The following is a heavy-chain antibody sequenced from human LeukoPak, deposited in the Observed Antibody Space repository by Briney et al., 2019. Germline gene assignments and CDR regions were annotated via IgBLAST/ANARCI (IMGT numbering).Heavy chain of an antibody. J-gene: IGHJ4*02. CDR1: GYTFTSYY. V-gene: IGHV1-46*01. CDR2: INPSSGST. CDR3: ARDRAGLGHD. Sequence: ASVKVSCKASGYTFTSYYMHWVRQAPGQGLGWMGIINPSSGSTSYAQKFQGRVTMTRDTSTSTVYMELSSLRSEDTAVYYCARDRAGLGHDWGQGTLVTVSS. D-gene: IGHD1-26*01.